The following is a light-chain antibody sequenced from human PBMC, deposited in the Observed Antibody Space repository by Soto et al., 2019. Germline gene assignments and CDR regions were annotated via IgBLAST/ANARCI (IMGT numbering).Light chain of an antibody. V-gene: IGKV3-20*01. CDR3: QQYSNSPHT. Sequence: EIVLTQSPGTLSLAPGERATLSCRASQSVSNAYIAWYQQKPGQAPRLLIYGASTRATGIPDRFSGSGSGTDFTLTITRLEPEGFAVFYCQQYSNSPHTFGGGAKVEI. CDR1: QSVSNAY. J-gene: IGKJ4*01. CDR2: GAS.